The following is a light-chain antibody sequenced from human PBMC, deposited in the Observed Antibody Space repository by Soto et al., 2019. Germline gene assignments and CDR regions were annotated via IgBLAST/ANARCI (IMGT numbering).Light chain of an antibody. Sequence: IQLTQSPSSLSASLGDRVTITCRASQGISSYLAWYQQKPGKAPKLLIYAASTLQSGVPSRFSGSGSGTDFTLAISSLQPEDFAIYYCQQLNSYPYTFGQGTKLEIK. V-gene: IGKV1-9*01. CDR2: AAS. J-gene: IGKJ2*01. CDR3: QQLNSYPYT. CDR1: QGISSY.